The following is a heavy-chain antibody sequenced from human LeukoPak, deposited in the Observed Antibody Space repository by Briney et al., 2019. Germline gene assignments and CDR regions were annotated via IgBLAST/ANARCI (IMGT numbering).Heavy chain of an antibody. D-gene: IGHD6-19*01. Sequence: ASVKVSCKVSGYTLTELSMHWVRQAPGKGLEWMGGFDPEDGETIYAQKFQGRVTMTEDTSTDTAYMELSSLRSEDTAVYYCARGGSSGWYPSSAALDYWGQGTLVTVSS. CDR1: GYTLTELS. CDR2: FDPEDGET. J-gene: IGHJ4*02. V-gene: IGHV1-24*01. CDR3: ARGGSSGWYPSSAALDY.